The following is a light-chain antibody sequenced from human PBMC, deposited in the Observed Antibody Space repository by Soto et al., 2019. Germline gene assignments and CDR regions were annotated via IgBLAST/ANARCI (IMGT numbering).Light chain of an antibody. Sequence: ESVLTQSTGTLSLAPGERATLSCRASQSVSNNYLAWYQQKPGQAPRLLIYGASNRATGIPDRFSGSGSGTDFTLTISRLEPEDFAVYYCQQYGSSGTFGQGTKVDIK. CDR2: GAS. V-gene: IGKV3-20*01. CDR3: QQYGSSGT. J-gene: IGKJ1*01. CDR1: QSVSNNY.